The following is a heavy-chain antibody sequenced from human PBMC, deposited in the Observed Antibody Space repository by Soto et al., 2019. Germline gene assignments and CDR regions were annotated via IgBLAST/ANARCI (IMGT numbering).Heavy chain of an antibody. CDR1: GYTFTSYA. D-gene: IGHD1-26*01. CDR3: ARDHRDSSFGRELKGLFDY. CDR2: INAGNGNT. Sequence: ASVKVSCKASGYTFTSYAMHWVRQAPGQRLEWMGWINAGNGNTKYSQKFQGRVTITRDTSASTAYMELSSLRSEDTAVYYCARDHRDSSFGRELKGLFDYWGQGTLVTVSS. V-gene: IGHV1-3*01. J-gene: IGHJ4*02.